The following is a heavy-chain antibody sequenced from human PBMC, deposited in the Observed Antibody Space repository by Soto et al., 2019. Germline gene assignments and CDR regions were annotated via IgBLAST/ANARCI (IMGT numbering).Heavy chain of an antibody. CDR2: ISDSGGST. J-gene: IGHJ4*02. D-gene: IGHD2-21*02. CDR3: AKGLSGDCYSDFDY. Sequence: PGGSLRLSCAASGFTFSNYAMSWVRQAPGKGLEWVSAISDSGGSTYYADSVKGRFTISKDNSKNTLYLQMNSLRAEDTAVYYCAKGLSGDCYSDFDYWGQGTLVTVSS. CDR1: GFTFSNYA. V-gene: IGHV3-23*01.